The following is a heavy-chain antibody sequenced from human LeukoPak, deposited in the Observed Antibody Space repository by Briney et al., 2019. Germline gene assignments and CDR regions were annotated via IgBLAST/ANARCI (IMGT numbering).Heavy chain of an antibody. Sequence: SETLSLTCTVSGGSISSYYWSWIRQPPGKGLEWIGYIYYSGSTNYHPSLKSRVTISVDTSKNQFSLKLSSVTAADTAVYYCARGAYTYYFDYWGQGTLVTVSS. D-gene: IGHD4-11*01. CDR2: IYYSGST. CDR1: GGSISSYY. CDR3: ARGAYTYYFDY. J-gene: IGHJ4*02. V-gene: IGHV4-59*01.